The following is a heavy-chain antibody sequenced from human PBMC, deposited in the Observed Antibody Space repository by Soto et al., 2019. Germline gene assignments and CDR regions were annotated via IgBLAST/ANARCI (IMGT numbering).Heavy chain of an antibody. J-gene: IGHJ4*02. V-gene: IGHV4-61*01. Sequence: QVQLQESGPGLVKPSETLSLTCSVSGGSVTSGSYYWSWIRQPPGKGLEWIGYIYSSGGTSYNPSLESRGTISVDTAKNQFSLKLTSVTAADTAVYYCARDGDGYNNWGQGTLVTVSS. D-gene: IGHD5-12*01. CDR2: IYSSGGT. CDR1: GGSVTSGSYY. CDR3: ARDGDGYNN.